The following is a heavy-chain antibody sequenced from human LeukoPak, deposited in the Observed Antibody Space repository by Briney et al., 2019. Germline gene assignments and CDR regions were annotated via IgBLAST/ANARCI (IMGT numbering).Heavy chain of an antibody. CDR2: INPSGGST. CDR1: GYTFTRYF. CDR3: AVAPGDY. D-gene: IGHD2-21*01. Sequence: ASVKVSCKASGYTFTRYFMHWVRQAPGQGLEWMGIINPSGGSTTYAQKFQGRVTLTRDTSISTVYMELTTLTSDDTALYYCAVAPGDYWGQGTLVSVSA. J-gene: IGHJ4*02. V-gene: IGHV1-46*01.